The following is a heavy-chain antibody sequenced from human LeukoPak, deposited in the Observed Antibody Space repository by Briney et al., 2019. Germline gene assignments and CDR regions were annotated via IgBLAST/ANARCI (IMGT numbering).Heavy chain of an antibody. CDR1: GFTFSSYA. CDR2: LSGGGDST. CDR3: AKIFNWYGGYFDY. J-gene: IGHJ4*02. D-gene: IGHD4-23*01. V-gene: IGHV3-23*01. Sequence: GGSLRLSCAASGFTFSSYAMSWVRQAPGKGLEWVSALSGGGDSTYYADSVKGRFTISRDNFKNTLYLQMNSLRAEDTAVYYCAKIFNWYGGYFDYWGQGTLVTVSS.